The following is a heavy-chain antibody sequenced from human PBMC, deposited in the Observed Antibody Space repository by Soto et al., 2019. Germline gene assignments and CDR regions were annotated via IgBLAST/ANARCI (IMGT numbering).Heavy chain of an antibody. CDR1: GYTFATYG. CDR3: ARLRYQELESWFDP. D-gene: IGHD2-2*01. V-gene: IGHV1-18*04. CDR2: IRGYSGKT. Sequence: QVQLVQSGAEVKKPGASVKVSCKASGYTFATYGITWVRQAPGQGLEWMGWIRGYSGKTNYAQNFQGRVTMTTHTATRTAYMELRSLTSDDTAIYYCARLRYQELESWFDPWGQGTLVTVSS. J-gene: IGHJ5*02.